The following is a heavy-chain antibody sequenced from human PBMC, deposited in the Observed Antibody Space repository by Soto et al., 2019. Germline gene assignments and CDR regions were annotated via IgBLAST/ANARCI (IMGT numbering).Heavy chain of an antibody. CDR1: GYTFTSYG. V-gene: IGHV1-18*04. D-gene: IGHD6-19*01. CDR2: ISAYNGNT. J-gene: IGHJ6*02. Sequence: APVKVSCKASGYTFTSYGISWVRQAPGQGLEWMGWISAYNGNTNYAQKLQGRVTMTTDTSTSTAYMELRGLRSDDTAVYYCARVGEQWLDPYYYYGMDVWGQGTTVTVCS. CDR3: ARVGEQWLDPYYYYGMDV.